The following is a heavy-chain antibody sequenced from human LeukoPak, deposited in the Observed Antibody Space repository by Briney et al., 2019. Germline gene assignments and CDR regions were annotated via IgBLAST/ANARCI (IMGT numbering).Heavy chain of an antibody. Sequence: GGSLRLSCAASGFTFSSYGMHWVRQAPGKGLEWVAVISYDGSNKYYADSVKGRFTISRDNSKNTLYLQMNSLRAEDTAVYYCARGPGDYRDWGQGTLVTVSS. J-gene: IGHJ4*02. CDR1: GFTFSSYG. CDR2: ISYDGSNK. CDR3: ARGPGDYRD. V-gene: IGHV3-30*03. D-gene: IGHD4-17*01.